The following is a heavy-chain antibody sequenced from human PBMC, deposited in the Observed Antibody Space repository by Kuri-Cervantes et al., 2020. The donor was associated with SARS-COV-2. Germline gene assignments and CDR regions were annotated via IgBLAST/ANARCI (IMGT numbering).Heavy chain of an antibody. CDR2: VNHRGST. V-gene: IGHV4-34*01. J-gene: IGHJ6*03. Sequence: SETLSLTCAFYGESFSGYYWNWIRQSPGKGLQWIGEVNHRGSTNYNPSLKCRVTISVDTSKNQFSLRLSSVSVADTAVYYCARLRKIYDYWGGRGYFYYYMDVWGKGTTVTVSS. CDR3: ARLRKIYDYWGGRGYFYYYMDV. CDR1: GESFSGYY. D-gene: IGHD3-3*01.